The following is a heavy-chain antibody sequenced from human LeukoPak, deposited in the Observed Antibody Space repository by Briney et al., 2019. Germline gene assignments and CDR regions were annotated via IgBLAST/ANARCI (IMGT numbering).Heavy chain of an antibody. V-gene: IGHV3-33*08. D-gene: IGHD6-13*01. CDR3: ARSVMAADGTRAFDI. CDR1: AFSLNAYN. Sequence: GGSLRLSCAASAFSLNAYNMYWVRQAPGEGLEWVAFIRYDGSDKYYADSVKGRLTISRDNAKNSLYLQMNSLGAEDTAVYYCARSVMAADGTRAFDIWGQGTMVTVSS. CDR2: IRYDGSDK. J-gene: IGHJ3*02.